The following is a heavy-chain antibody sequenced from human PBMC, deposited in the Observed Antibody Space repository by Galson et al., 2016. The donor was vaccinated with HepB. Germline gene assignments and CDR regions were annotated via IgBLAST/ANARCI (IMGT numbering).Heavy chain of an antibody. CDR3: ARHVHSSSSGADDF. J-gene: IGHJ4*02. CDR2: IYPGDSDV. D-gene: IGHD3-22*01. Sequence: QSGAEVKKAGESLKISCKGSGYSFTSYWIAWVRQMPGKGLEWMGIIYPGDSDVRYSPSLQGQVTISVDKSINTAYLQWSRLRASDTATYYCARHVHSSSSGADDFWGQGSLVTVSS. V-gene: IGHV5-51*01. CDR1: GYSFTSYW.